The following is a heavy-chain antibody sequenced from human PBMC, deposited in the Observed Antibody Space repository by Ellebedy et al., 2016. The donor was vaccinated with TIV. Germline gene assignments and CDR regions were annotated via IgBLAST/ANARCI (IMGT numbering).Heavy chain of an antibody. CDR2: INHSGST. J-gene: IGHJ4*02. CDR1: GGSFSGYY. V-gene: IGHV4-34*01. CDR3: ARGGGVATDERNFDS. Sequence: SETLSLXXAVYGGSFSGYYWSWIRQPPGKGLEWIGEINHSGSTNYNPSLKSRVTISVDTSKNQFSLKLSSVTAADTAVYYCARGGGVATDERNFDSWGQGTPVTVSS. D-gene: IGHD3-16*01.